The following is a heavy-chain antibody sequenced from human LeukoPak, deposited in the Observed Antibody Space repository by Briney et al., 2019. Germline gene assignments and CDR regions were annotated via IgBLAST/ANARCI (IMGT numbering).Heavy chain of an antibody. CDR3: ARAAYRGSYAFDI. D-gene: IGHD3-10*01. V-gene: IGHV3-21*01. J-gene: IGHJ3*02. CDR2: ISGSSTHI. CDR1: GFTFRDYH. Sequence: GGSLRLSCVASGFTFRDYHINWIRQAPGKGLEWVSSISGSSTHIYYADSVRGRFTISRDDAKNSLYLQMSSLRAEDTAVYYCARAAYRGSYAFDIWGQGTMVTVSS.